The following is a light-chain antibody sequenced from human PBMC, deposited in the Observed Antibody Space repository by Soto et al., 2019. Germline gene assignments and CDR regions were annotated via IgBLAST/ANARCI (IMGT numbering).Light chain of an antibody. Sequence: EIVVTQSPATLSVSPGERATLSCRASQSVGNNFAWYKQKPGQAPRLLIFATSTRATGVPARFSGSGSGTEFTLTISSLQSEDVAVYYCQQYGDWPLTFGGGAKVEIE. CDR3: QQYGDWPLT. V-gene: IGKV3-15*01. CDR2: ATS. J-gene: IGKJ4*01. CDR1: QSVGNN.